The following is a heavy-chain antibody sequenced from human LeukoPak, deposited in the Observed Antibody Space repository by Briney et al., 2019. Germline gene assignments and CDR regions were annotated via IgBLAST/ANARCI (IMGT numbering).Heavy chain of an antibody. CDR2: ISSSGSTI. J-gene: IGHJ6*04. CDR1: GFSFSSYA. V-gene: IGHV3-48*03. CDR3: AELGITMIGGV. D-gene: IGHD3-10*02. Sequence: HPGGSLRLSCAVSGFSFSSYAMSWVRQAPGKGLEWVSYISSSGSTIYYADSVKGRFTISRDNAKNSLYLQMNSLRAEDTAVYYCAELGITMIGGVWGKGTTVTISS.